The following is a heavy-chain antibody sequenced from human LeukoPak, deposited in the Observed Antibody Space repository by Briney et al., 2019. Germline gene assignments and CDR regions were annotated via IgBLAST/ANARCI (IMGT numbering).Heavy chain of an antibody. CDR1: GGSISSYY. V-gene: IGHV4-59*01. D-gene: IGHD3-10*01. CDR3: ARASWSPGTYNWFDP. CDR2: IYYSGST. Sequence: SETLSLTCTVSGGSISSYYWSWIRQPPGKGLEWIGYIYYSGSTNYNPSLKSRVTISVDTSKNQFSLKLSSVTAADTAVYYCARASWSPGTYNWFDPWGQGTLVTVSS. J-gene: IGHJ5*02.